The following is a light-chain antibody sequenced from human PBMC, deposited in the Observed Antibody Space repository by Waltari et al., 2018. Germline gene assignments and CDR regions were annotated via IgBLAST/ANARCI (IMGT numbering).Light chain of an antibody. CDR3: CCSACSYTIV. J-gene: IGLJ1*01. V-gene: IGLV2-11*01. Sequence: HSARTQPRSVSVAPGQSVTISSTGTTRDFLGYHYVPELQQHPGKVPKLLIYDVSERPSSEHDRLPRHRYPKTASLPYSGLQTDDEPDYYCCCSACSYTIVFGTGARLTVL. CDR2: DVS. CDR1: TRDFLGYHY.